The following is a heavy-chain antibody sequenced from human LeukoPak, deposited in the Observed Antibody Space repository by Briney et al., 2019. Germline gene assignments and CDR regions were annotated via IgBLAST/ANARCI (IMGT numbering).Heavy chain of an antibody. CDR1: GSSNDSRGYD. V-gene: IGHV4-39*01. J-gene: IGHJ4*02. Sequence: HSETLALKSTFPGSSNDSRGYDWDWLHPPPGKGLEWIRPICRRGCIESNPSLKSRVAIFVDTSKNPFSLILHSVGAADTAVYYWARRSEFDNTHYHYFDYWGQGALVTVSS. CDR3: ARRSEFDNTHYHYFDY. CDR2: ICRRGCI. D-gene: IGHD2/OR15-2a*01.